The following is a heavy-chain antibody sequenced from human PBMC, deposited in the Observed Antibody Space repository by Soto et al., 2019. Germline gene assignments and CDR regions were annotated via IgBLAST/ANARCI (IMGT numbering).Heavy chain of an antibody. J-gene: IGHJ6*02. CDR3: ARDRGAARYHYYYYGMDV. D-gene: IGHD6-6*01. CDR2: ISYDGSNK. CDR1: GFTFSSYA. Sequence: GGSLRLSCAASGFTFSSYAMHWVRQAPGKGLEWVAVISYDGSNKYYADSVKGRFTISRDNSKNTLYLQMNSLRAEGTAVYYCARDRGAARYHYYYYGMDVWGQGTTVTVSS. V-gene: IGHV3-30-3*01.